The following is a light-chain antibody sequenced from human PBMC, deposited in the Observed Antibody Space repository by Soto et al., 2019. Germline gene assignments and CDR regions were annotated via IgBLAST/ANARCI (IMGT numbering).Light chain of an antibody. CDR2: RDN. CDR1: ISNIATNY. J-gene: IGLJ1*01. CDR3: AAWDDTVRSYV. Sequence: QAVVTQPPSVSGTPGQRVTISCSGGISNIATNYVHWFQQLPGTAPKVLSNRDNQRPSGVPDRFSGSKSGTSASLAISGLRSEDEAEYYSAAWDDTVRSYVFGTGTKVTVL. V-gene: IGLV1-47*01.